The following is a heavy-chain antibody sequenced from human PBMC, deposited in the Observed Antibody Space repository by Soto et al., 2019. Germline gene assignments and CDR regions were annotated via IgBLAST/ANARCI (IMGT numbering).Heavy chain of an antibody. V-gene: IGHV4-39*07. CDR2: FYYSGST. CDR1: GGSICSSSYY. CDR3: ARHSPYYGMDV. J-gene: IGHJ6*02. Sequence: SETLYLTSTVSGGSICSSSYYWGWIRQPPGKGLEWIASFYYSGSTNYNPSLKSRVTISGDTSKNQVSLKLTSVTAADTAVYYCARHSPYYGMDVWGQGTTVTVSS.